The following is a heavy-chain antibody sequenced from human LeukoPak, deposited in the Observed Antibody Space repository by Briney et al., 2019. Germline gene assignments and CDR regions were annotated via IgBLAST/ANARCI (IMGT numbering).Heavy chain of an antibody. CDR2: INPNSGGT. V-gene: IGHV1-2*02. CDR3: ARDRCSSTSCYMVFGY. Sequence: AASVKVSCKASGYTFTGYYMHWVRQAPGQGLEWMGWINPNSGGTNYAQKFRGRVTMTRDTSISTAYMELSRLRSDDTAVYYCARDRCSSTSCYMVFGYWGQGTLVTVSS. J-gene: IGHJ4*02. D-gene: IGHD2-2*02. CDR1: GYTFTGYY.